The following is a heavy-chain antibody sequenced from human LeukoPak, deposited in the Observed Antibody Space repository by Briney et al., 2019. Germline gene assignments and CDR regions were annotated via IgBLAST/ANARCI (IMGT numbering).Heavy chain of an antibody. CDR1: GFTFSSYS. Sequence: PGGSLRLSCAASGFTFSSYSMNWVRQAPGKGLEWVSYISSSSSTIYYADSVKGRFTISRDNAKNSLYLQMNSLRAEDTAVYYCARASVDIVANWFDPWGQGTLVTVSS. J-gene: IGHJ5*02. CDR3: ARASVDIVANWFDP. D-gene: IGHD5-12*01. CDR2: ISSSSSTI. V-gene: IGHV3-48*01.